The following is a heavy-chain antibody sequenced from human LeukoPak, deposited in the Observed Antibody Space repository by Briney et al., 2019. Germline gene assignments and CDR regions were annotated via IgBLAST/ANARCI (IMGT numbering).Heavy chain of an antibody. CDR1: GGSFNGYF. CDR2: ITNTGDT. V-gene: IGHV4-34*01. J-gene: IGHJ4*02. D-gene: IGHD2-2*01. CDR3: ARAPYIRSWYQLSRGEDY. Sequence: PSETLSLTCAVSGGSFNGYFWTWIRQPPGKGLEWIGEITNTGDTKYNPSLNNRVTIDTSKRQFSLRLTSVTAADTAMYYCARAPYIRSWYQLSRGEDYWGQGTLVTVST.